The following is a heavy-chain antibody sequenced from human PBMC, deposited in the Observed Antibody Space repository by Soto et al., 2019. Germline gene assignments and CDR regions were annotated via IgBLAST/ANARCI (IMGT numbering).Heavy chain of an antibody. CDR2: IIPIFGTA. CDR3: ARDSYYYGSGSYPIPE. J-gene: IGHJ4*02. CDR1: GGTFSSYA. Sequence: SVKVSCKASGGTFSSYAISWVRQAPGQGLEWMGGIIPIFGTANYAQKFQGRVTITADESTSTAYMELSSLRSEDTAVYYCARDSYYYGSGSYPIPEWGQGTLVTVSS. V-gene: IGHV1-69*13. D-gene: IGHD3-10*01.